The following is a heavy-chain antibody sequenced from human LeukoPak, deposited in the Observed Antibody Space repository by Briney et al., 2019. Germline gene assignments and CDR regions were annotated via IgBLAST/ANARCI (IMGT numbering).Heavy chain of an antibody. V-gene: IGHV3-9*01. J-gene: IGHJ3*02. CDR2: ISWNSGSI. Sequence: PGRSLRLSCAASGFTFDDYAMHWVRQAPGKGLEWVSGISWNSGSIGYADSVKGRFTISRDNSKNTLYLQMNSLRAEDTAVYYCAKVSDSSGWSFDAFDIWGQGTMVTVSS. CDR3: AKVSDSSGWSFDAFDI. D-gene: IGHD6-19*01. CDR1: GFTFDDYA.